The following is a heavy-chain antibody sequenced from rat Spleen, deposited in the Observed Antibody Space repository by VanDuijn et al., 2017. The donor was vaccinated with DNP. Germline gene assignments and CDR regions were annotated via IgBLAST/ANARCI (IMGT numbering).Heavy chain of an antibody. CDR1: GFTFSDYY. V-gene: IGHV5-22*01. J-gene: IGHJ2*01. CDR3: VRWYNSGYYFDY. D-gene: IGHD4-3*01. Sequence: EVQLGESGGGLVQPGRSLKLSCAASGFTFSDYYMAWVRQAPTKGLEWVAYISYDGGSSDYGDSVKGRFTISRDNAKSTLYLQMNSLRSEDMATYYCVRWYNSGYYFDYWGQGVMVTVSS. CDR2: ISYDGGSS.